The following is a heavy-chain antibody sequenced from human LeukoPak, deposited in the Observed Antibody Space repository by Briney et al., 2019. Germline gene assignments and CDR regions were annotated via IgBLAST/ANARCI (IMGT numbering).Heavy chain of an antibody. CDR2: INTSGTT. CDR3: AARGDYSDTSGNSYDALDI. Sequence: SETLSLTCTVSGASISSGSNSWGWIRQPAGKGLEWIGRINTSGTTNYNPSLKSRVTMSIDTSKNQFSLKLTSVTAADTAVYYCAARGDYSDTSGNSYDALDIWGQGTMVTVSS. CDR1: GASISSGSNS. D-gene: IGHD3-22*01. J-gene: IGHJ3*02. V-gene: IGHV4-61*02.